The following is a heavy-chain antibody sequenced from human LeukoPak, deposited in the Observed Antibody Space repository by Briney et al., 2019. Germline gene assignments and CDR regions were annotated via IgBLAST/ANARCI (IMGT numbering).Heavy chain of an antibody. CDR2: IIPIYGTA. Sequence: ASVKVSCKASGGTFSSYAISWVRQAPGQGLEWMGGIIPIYGTANYAQKFQGRVTMTTDDSTSTAYMELRSLRSDDTAVHYCARDRGEGRRTYYYYMDVWGKGTMVTVSS. V-gene: IGHV1-69*05. CDR3: ARDRGEGRRTYYYYMDV. J-gene: IGHJ6*03. CDR1: GGTFSSYA. D-gene: IGHD2-15*01.